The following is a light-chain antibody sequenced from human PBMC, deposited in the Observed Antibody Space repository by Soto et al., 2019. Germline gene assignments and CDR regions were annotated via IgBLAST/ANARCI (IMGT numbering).Light chain of an antibody. CDR2: DVH. V-gene: IGLV2-11*01. CDR3: SSYADIYTFV. Sequence: QSVLTQPRSVSGSPGHSVASSCTGTSSDVGKYNFVSWYQQHPGTAPKLIIYDVHRRPSGVPDRFSGSKSGNTASLTISGLQSEDEADYFCSSYADIYTFVFGSGTKVTVL. J-gene: IGLJ1*01. CDR1: SSDVGKYNF.